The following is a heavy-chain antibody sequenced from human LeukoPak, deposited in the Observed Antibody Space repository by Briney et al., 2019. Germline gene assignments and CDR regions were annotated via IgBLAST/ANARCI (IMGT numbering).Heavy chain of an antibody. V-gene: IGHV4-39*01. J-gene: IGHJ4*02. CDR3: ARAARITTIFGVVTTSKFDY. CDR1: GGSIRDNGYH. D-gene: IGHD3-3*01. Sequence: SETLSLTCTVSGGSIRDNGYHWGWIRQPPGKGLEWIGTIFYSGYTYYSASLKSRVTMSVDTSRNQFYLKLNSVTAADTAVYYCARAARITTIFGVVTTSKFDYWGQGALATVPS. CDR2: IFYSGYT.